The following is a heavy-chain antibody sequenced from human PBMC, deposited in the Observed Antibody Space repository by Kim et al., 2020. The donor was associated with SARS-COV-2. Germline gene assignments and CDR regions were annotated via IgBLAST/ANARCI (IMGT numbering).Heavy chain of an antibody. V-gene: IGHV4-34*01. CDR2: INHSGST. D-gene: IGHD3-9*01. CDR1: GGSFSGYY. CDR3: ARGRTYYDILTGYSPMTFFDY. Sequence: SETLSLTCAVYGGSFSGYYWSWIRQPPGKGLEWIGEINHSGSTNYNPSLKSRVTISVDTSKNQFSLKLSSVTAADTAVYYCARGRTYYDILTGYSPMTFFDYWGQGTLVTVSS. J-gene: IGHJ4*02.